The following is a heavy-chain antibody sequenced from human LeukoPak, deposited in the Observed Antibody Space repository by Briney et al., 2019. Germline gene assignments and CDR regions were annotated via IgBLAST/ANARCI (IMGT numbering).Heavy chain of an antibody. CDR3: ARHLIDY. J-gene: IGHJ4*02. V-gene: IGHV3-73*01. CDR1: GFSFSDAA. CDR2: VRSRASDYAT. Sequence: GGSLKLSCAASGFSFSDAAIHWVRQASGEGLEWVGRVRSRASDYATAYAASVKGRFTISRDESKNTAYLQMNSLRTEDTAVYYCARHLIDYWGQGTLVTVSS.